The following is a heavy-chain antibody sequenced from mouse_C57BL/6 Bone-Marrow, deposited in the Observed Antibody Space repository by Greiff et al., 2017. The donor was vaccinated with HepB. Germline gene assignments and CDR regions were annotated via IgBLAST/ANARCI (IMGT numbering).Heavy chain of an antibody. J-gene: IGHJ3*01. CDR2: ISSGGSYT. CDR1: GFTFSSYG. V-gene: IGHV5-6*01. D-gene: IGHD2-4*01. CDR3: ARHDYDVAWFAY. Sequence: EVNLVESGGDLVKPGGSLKISCAASGFTFSSYGMSWVRQTPDKRLEWVATISSGGSYTYYPDSVKGRFTISRDNAKNTLYLQMSSLKSEDTAMYYCARHDYDVAWFAYWGQGTLVTVSA.